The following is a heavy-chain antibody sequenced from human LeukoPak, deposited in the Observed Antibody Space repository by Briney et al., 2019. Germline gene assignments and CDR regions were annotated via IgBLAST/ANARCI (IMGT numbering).Heavy chain of an antibody. CDR3: ARVHPDWYFDL. CDR1: GGTFSSYA. J-gene: IGHJ2*01. V-gene: IGHV1-69*13. CDR2: IIPIFGTA. Sequence: GASVKVSCKASGGTFSSYATSWVRQAPGQGLEWMGGIIPIFGTANYAQKFQGRVTITADESTSTAYMELSSLRSEDTAVYYCARVHPDWYFDLWGRGTLVTVSS.